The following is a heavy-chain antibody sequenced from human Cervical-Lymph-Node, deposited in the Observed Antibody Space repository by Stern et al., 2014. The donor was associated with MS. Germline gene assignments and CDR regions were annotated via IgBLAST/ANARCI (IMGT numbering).Heavy chain of an antibody. D-gene: IGHD3-10*01. CDR3: ATSTYGLVH. J-gene: IGHJ4*02. CDR1: GDTFASYG. Sequence: VQLEESGTEVKKPGSSVKVSCKAAGDTFASYGISWVRQAPGHDLEWMGGLFPFFGTPIYAQKFQGRVTMTADESTTTAYMDLTSLSVEDTAVYYCATSTYGLVHWGQGTLVTVSS. V-gene: IGHV1-69*01. CDR2: LFPFFGTP.